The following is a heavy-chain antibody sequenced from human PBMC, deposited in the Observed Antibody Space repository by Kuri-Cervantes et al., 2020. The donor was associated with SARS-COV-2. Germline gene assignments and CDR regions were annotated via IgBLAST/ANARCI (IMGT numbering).Heavy chain of an antibody. CDR2: LDTSGTT. CDR3: ARSKSYGTSSIPYFDH. CDR1: GFSVSHGTYS. J-gene: IGHJ4*02. Sequence: LRLPCAVSGFSVSHGTYSWSWIRQPAGKGLEWIGHLDTSGTTTYNPSLKSRVTISLDTSKNHVSLRLTSATAADTAVYYCARSKSYGTSSIPYFDHLGQGTLVTVSS. V-gene: IGHV4-61*09. D-gene: IGHD6-6*01.